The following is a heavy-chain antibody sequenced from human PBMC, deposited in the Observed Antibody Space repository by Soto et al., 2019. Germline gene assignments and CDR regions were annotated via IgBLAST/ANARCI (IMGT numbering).Heavy chain of an antibody. CDR1: GFTFSSYG. V-gene: IGHV3-33*01. CDR3: ARDLGRVLRYFDWYPGLDY. Sequence: GGSLRLSCAASGFTFSSYGMHWVRQAPGKGLEWVAVIWYDGSNKYYADSVKGRFTISRDNSKNTLYLQMNSLRAVDTAVYYCARDLGRVLRYFDWYPGLDYWGQGTLVTVSS. CDR2: IWYDGSNK. J-gene: IGHJ4*02. D-gene: IGHD3-9*01.